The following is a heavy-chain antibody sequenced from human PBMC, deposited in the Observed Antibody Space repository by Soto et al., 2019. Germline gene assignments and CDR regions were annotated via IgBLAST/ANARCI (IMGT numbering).Heavy chain of an antibody. V-gene: IGHV3-23*01. CDR2: FRSGGDDDTT. CDR3: AKKVNSGSGSQFFDY. D-gene: IGHD3-10*01. Sequence: GGSLRLSCAASGFTFSSYSMSWVRQAPGKGLEWVSGFRSGGDDDTTYYADSVRGRFTISRDNSKNTLFLQMNSLRAEDTAIYYCAKKVNSGSGSQFFDYWGQGTLVT. J-gene: IGHJ4*02. CDR1: GFTFSSYS.